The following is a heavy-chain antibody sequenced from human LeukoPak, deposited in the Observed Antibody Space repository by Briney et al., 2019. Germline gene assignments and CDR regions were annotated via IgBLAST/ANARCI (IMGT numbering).Heavy chain of an antibody. D-gene: IGHD3-10*01. V-gene: IGHV3-74*03. CDR1: GFTFSSYW. CDR2: INSDGSIT. Sequence: GGSLRLSCAASGFTFSSYWMHWVRQTPGKGLVWVSRINSDGSITTYADSVKGRFTISRDNAKNTLYVQMNSLRAEDTAVYYCAVITMVRGLYDAFDIWGQGTMVTVSS. J-gene: IGHJ3*02. CDR3: AVITMVRGLYDAFDI.